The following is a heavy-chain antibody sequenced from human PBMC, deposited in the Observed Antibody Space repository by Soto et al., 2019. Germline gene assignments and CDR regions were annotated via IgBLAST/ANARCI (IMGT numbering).Heavy chain of an antibody. D-gene: IGHD3-10*01. CDR2: ISGSGGST. J-gene: IGHJ5*02. V-gene: IGHV3-23*01. CDR1: GFTFSSYA. CDR3: AKDREDYYGSGSYGWFDP. Sequence: GGSLRLSCAASGFTFSSYAMSWVRQAPGKGLEWVSAISGSGGSTYYADSVKGWFTISRDNSKNTLYLQMNSLRAEDTAVYYCAKDREDYYGSGSYGWFDPWGQGTLVTVSS.